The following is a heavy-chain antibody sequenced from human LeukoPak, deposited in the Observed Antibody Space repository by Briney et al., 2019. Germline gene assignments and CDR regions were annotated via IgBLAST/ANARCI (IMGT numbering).Heavy chain of an antibody. CDR2: IKQDGSEK. CDR1: GFTFSSYW. V-gene: IGHV3-7*01. J-gene: IGHJ6*03. CDR3: ARDLPRSLQFVDYMDV. Sequence: GGSLRLSCAASGFTFSSYWMSWARQAPGKGLEWVANIKQDGSEKYYVDSVKGRFTISRDNAKNSLYLQMNSLRAEDTAVYYCARDLPRSLQFVDYMDVWGKGTTVTVSS. D-gene: IGHD2-21*01.